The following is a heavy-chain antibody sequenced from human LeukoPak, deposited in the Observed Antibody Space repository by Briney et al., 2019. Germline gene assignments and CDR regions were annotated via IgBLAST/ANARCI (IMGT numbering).Heavy chain of an antibody. D-gene: IGHD4-17*01. J-gene: IGHJ3*02. CDR2: ISYDGSNK. CDR3: AKIRGYGDYYDAFDI. Sequence: PGGSLRLSCAASGFIFSSYGMHWVRQAPGKGLEWVAVISYDGSNKYYADSVKGRFTISRDNSKNTLYLQMNSLRAEDTAVYYCAKIRGYGDYYDAFDIWGQGTMVTVSS. V-gene: IGHV3-30*18. CDR1: GFIFSSYG.